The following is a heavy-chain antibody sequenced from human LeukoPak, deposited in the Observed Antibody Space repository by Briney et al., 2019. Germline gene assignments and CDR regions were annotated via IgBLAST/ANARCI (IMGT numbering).Heavy chain of an antibody. J-gene: IGHJ4*02. CDR2: ISYSGST. V-gene: IGHV4-59*01. CDR1: GGSISSYY. CDR3: ARGQWLGPFDY. D-gene: IGHD6-19*01. Sequence: SETLSLTCTVSGGSISSYYWSWIRQPPGKGLEWIGCISYSGSTNYNPSLKSRVTISVDTSKNQFSLKLSSVTAADTAVYYCARGQWLGPFDYWGQGTLGTVSS.